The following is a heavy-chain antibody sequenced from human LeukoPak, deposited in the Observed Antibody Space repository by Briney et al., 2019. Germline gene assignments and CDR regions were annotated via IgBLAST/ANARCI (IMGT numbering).Heavy chain of an antibody. Sequence: SETLSLTCTVSGGSISSSSYYWGWIRQPPGKGLEWIGSIYYSGSTYYNPSLKSRVTISVDTSKNQFSLKLSSVTAADTAVYYCARHETMVRGAPPYYFDYWGQGTLVTVSS. CDR1: GGSISSSSYY. CDR3: ARHETMVRGAPPYYFDY. V-gene: IGHV4-39*01. D-gene: IGHD3-10*01. J-gene: IGHJ4*02. CDR2: IYYSGST.